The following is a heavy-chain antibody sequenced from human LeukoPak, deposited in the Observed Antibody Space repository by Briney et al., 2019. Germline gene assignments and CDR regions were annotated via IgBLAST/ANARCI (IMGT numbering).Heavy chain of an antibody. D-gene: IGHD1-1*01. Sequence: TGGSLRLSCAASGFTFSTYAMSWVRQAPGKGLEWVSGISGSGGSTYYADSVRGRFTISKDSSKNTLQMNSLSADDTAMYYCVKHSGGVYGNSDYWGQGILVTVSS. J-gene: IGHJ4*02. CDR3: VKHSGGVYGNSDY. CDR2: ISGSGGST. V-gene: IGHV3-23*01. CDR1: GFTFSTYA.